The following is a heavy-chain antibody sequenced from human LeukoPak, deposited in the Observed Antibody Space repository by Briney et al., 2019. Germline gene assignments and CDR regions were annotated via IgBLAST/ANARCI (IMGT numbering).Heavy chain of an antibody. CDR2: IKSDGST. V-gene: IGHV3-74*01. J-gene: IGHJ1*01. CDR1: GFTFSTYW. D-gene: IGHD3-22*01. CDR3: ASAPSEIGGYYPEYFRH. Sequence: GESLKISCAASGFTFSTYWMHWVRQAPGKGLGLVSRIKSDGSTNYADSVKGRFTISRDNPKNTVYLQMHSLSPEDTGVYYCASAPSEIGGYYPEYFRHWGQGPLVTVSS.